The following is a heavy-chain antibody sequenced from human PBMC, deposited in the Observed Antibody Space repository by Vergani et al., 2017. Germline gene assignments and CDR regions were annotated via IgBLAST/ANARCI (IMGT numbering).Heavy chain of an antibody. CDR2: INHSGST. V-gene: IGHV4-34*01. CDR3: ARRSFGVVHSWFDP. D-gene: IGHD3-3*01. J-gene: IGHJ5*02. CDR1: GGSFSGYY. Sequence: QVQLQQWGAGLLKPSETLSLTCAVYGGSFSGYYWSWIRQPPGKGLEWIGEINHSGSTNYNPSLKSRVTISVDTSKNQFSLKLSSVTAADTAVYYCARRSFGVVHSWFDPWGQGTLVTVSS.